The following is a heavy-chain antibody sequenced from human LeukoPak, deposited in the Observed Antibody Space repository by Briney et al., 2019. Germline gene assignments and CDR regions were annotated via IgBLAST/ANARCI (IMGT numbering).Heavy chain of an antibody. J-gene: IGHJ3*02. CDR1: GYTFTGYY. Sequence: GASVKVSCKASGYTFTGYYMHWVRQAPGQGLEWMGWINPNSGGTNYAQKFRGRVTMTRDTSISTAYMELSRLRSDDTAVYYCARDDRSSWYEIAFDIWGQGTMVTISS. CDR2: INPNSGGT. D-gene: IGHD6-13*01. V-gene: IGHV1-2*02. CDR3: ARDDRSSWYEIAFDI.